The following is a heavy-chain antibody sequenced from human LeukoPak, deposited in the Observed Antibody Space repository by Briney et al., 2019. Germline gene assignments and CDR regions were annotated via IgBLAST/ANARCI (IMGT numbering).Heavy chain of an antibody. CDR1: GFSFSDFY. CDR3: AREARGSGRDFDY. D-gene: IGHD1-26*01. Sequence: GGSLRLSCAASGFSFSDFYMSWIRQAPGRGLEWMSYIGTRSNPIYYADSVKGRFTISRDDAKNSLYLQMNSLRDEDTAVYFCAREARGSGRDFDYWGQGILVTVSS. V-gene: IGHV3-11*01. J-gene: IGHJ4*02. CDR2: IGTRSNPI.